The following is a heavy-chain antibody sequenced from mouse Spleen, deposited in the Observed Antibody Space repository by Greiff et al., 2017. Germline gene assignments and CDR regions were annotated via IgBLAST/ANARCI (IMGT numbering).Heavy chain of an antibody. V-gene: IGHV5-9-3*01. D-gene: IGHD3-3*01. CDR2: ISSGGGNT. J-gene: IGHJ1*01. CDR3: ARRDPYWYFDV. Sequence: EVQGVESGGGLVKLGGSLKLSCAASGFTFSSYAMSWVRQTPEKRLEWVATISSGGGNTYYPDSVKGRFTISRDNAKNTLYLQMSSLKSEDTAMYYCARRDPYWYFDVWGAGTTVTVSS. CDR1: GFTFSSYA.